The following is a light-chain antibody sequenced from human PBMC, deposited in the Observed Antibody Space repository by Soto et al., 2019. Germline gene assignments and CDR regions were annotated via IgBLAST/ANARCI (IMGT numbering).Light chain of an antibody. CDR1: QSVSSY. Sequence: ELVLTQSPGTLSLSPGERATLSCRASQSVSSYLAWYQQKPGQAPRLLIYGASNRATGIPARFSGSGSGTDFTLTISSLEPEDFAVYYCQQRSNWPPITFGQGTRLEIK. CDR2: GAS. J-gene: IGKJ5*01. V-gene: IGKV3-11*01. CDR3: QQRSNWPPIT.